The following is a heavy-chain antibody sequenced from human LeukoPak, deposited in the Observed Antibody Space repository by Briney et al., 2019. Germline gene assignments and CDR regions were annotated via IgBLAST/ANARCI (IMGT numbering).Heavy chain of an antibody. CDR1: GGSFSSYR. CDR2: IIPTFGTA. D-gene: IGHD3-10*01. Sequence: ASVKVSCKASGGSFSSYRISWARQAPGQGLEWMGEIIPTFGTADYAQKFQGKVTITADESTTTAYMELSSLRSEDTAVYYCARDGHRGFREHWGQGTLVTVSS. V-gene: IGHV1-69*13. J-gene: IGHJ1*01. CDR3: ARDGHRGFREH.